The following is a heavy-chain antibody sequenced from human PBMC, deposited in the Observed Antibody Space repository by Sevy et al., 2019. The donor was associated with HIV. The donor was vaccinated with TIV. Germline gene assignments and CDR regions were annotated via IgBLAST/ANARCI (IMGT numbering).Heavy chain of an antibody. D-gene: IGHD3-22*01. J-gene: IGHJ4*02. Sequence: GGSLRLSCAASGFTFSSYAMSWVRQAPGKGLEWVSAISGSGGSTYYADSVKGRFTISRDNSKNTLYLQMNSLRAEDTAVYYCAFRPLTYYYDSSGYDEFDYWGQGTLVTVSS. V-gene: IGHV3-23*01. CDR1: GFTFSSYA. CDR2: ISGSGGST. CDR3: AFRPLTYYYDSSGYDEFDY.